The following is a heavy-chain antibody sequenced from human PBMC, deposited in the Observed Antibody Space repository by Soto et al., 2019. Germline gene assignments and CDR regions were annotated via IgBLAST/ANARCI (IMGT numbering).Heavy chain of an antibody. J-gene: IGHJ6*03. D-gene: IGHD2-2*01. CDR1: GGSFSSYY. Sequence: QVQLQESGPGLVRPSETLSLTCTVSGGSFSSYYWTWIRQSAGKGLEWIGYIYYSGSTDYNPSLRGRLAISIDTSKNQISLRLNSMTAADTAVYYCAGRDCSGTNCYYLDYYYMDVWGKGTTVTVSS. CDR2: IYYSGST. CDR3: AGRDCSGTNCYYLDYYYMDV. V-gene: IGHV4-59*08.